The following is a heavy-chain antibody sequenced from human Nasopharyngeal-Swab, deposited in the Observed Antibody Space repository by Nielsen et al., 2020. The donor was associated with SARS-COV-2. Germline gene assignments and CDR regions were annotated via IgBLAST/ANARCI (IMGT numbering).Heavy chain of an antibody. Sequence: GESLKISCSASGFTFSSYWMHWVRQLPGKGLVWVSRISTDGSGTNYADSVKGRFTVSRDNAKNTLYLQMNSLRAEDPAVYYCARREGFCSGGTCYLDYWGQGTLVTVSS. D-gene: IGHD2-15*01. CDR1: GFTFSSYW. CDR2: ISTDGSGT. J-gene: IGHJ4*02. V-gene: IGHV3-74*01. CDR3: ARREGFCSGGTCYLDY.